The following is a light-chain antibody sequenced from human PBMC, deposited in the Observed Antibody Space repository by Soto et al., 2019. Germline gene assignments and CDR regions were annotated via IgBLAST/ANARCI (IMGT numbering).Light chain of an antibody. CDR3: QQRSNWPPEYT. CDR1: QSVSSY. CDR2: DAS. V-gene: IGKV3-11*01. J-gene: IGKJ2*01. Sequence: EIELTQSPATLSLSPGEGATLSCRASQSVSSYLAWYQQKPGQAPRLLIYDASNRATGIPARFSGSGSGTDFHLTISSLEPEDFAVYYCQQRSNWPPEYTFGQGTKLEIK.